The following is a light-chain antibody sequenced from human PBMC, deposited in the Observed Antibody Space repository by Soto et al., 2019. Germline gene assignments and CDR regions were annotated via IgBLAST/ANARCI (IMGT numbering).Light chain of an antibody. Sequence: QSALTQPPSASGSPGQSVTIPCTGTSSDVGGYNSVSWYQQHPGKVPKLMIYEVSKRPSGVPDRFSGSKSGNTASLTVSGIQAEDEADYYCSSYAGSNNLVFGGGTKLTFL. CDR1: SSDVGGYNS. CDR2: EVS. V-gene: IGLV2-8*01. CDR3: SSYAGSNNLV. J-gene: IGLJ2*01.